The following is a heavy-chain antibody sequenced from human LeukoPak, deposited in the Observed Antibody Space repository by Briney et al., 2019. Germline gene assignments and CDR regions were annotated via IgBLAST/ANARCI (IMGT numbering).Heavy chain of an antibody. D-gene: IGHD4-11*01. CDR2: ISGRGEST. CDR3: AKEAGTVTFDY. Sequence: GGSLRLSCAASGFTFSSYAMSWVRQAPGKGLEWVSRISGRGESTYYADSVKGRSSLSRDNSKNTLYLQMNSLRAEDTAVYYCAKEAGTVTFDYWGQGTLVTVSS. CDR1: GFTFSSYA. J-gene: IGHJ4*02. V-gene: IGHV3-23*01.